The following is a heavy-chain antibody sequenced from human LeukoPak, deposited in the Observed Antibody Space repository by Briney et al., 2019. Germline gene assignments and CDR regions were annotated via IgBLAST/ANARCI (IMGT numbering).Heavy chain of an antibody. J-gene: IGHJ5*02. V-gene: IGHV1-2*02. Sequence: GASVKVSCKASGYTFTGYYMHWVRQAPGQGLEWMGWINPNSGGTNYAQKFQGRVTMTRDTSISTAYMELSRLRSDDTAVYYYAREGSGYCSGGSCYDGANWFDPWGQGTLVTVSS. CDR3: AREGSGYCSGGSCYDGANWFDP. CDR1: GYTFTGYY. D-gene: IGHD2-15*01. CDR2: INPNSGGT.